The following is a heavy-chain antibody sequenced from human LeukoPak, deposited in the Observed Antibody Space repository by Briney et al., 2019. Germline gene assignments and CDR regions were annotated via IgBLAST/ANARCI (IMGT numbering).Heavy chain of an antibody. CDR2: INHSAST. J-gene: IGHJ4*02. CDR1: GGSFSGYY. D-gene: IGHD4-17*01. CDR3: AGTLTLRLLQD. Sequence: SETLSLTCAVYGGSFSGYYWSWIRQPPGKGLEWIGEINHSASTNYNPSLKSRVTISVDTSKNQFSLKLSSVTAADTAVYYCAGTLTLRLLQDWGQGTMDRVSS. V-gene: IGHV4-34*01.